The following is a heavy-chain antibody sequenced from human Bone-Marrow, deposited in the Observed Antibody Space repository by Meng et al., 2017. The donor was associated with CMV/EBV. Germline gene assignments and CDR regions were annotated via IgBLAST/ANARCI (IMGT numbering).Heavy chain of an antibody. CDR3: ARDGPSSGWRYGFYYYGMDV. CDR2: ISAYNGNT. D-gene: IGHD6-19*01. Sequence: ASVKVSCKASGGTFSSYTISWVRQAPGQGLEWMGWISAYNGNTNYAQKLQGRVTMTTDTSTSTAYMELRSLRSDDTAVYYCARDGPSSGWRYGFYYYGMDVWGQGTTVTGYS. CDR1: GGTFSSYT. V-gene: IGHV1-18*01. J-gene: IGHJ6*01.